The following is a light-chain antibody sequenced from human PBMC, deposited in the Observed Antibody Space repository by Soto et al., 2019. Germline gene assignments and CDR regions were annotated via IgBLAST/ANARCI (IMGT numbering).Light chain of an antibody. J-gene: IGKJ1*01. CDR2: GAS. CDR1: QSVSSPY. V-gene: IGKV3-20*01. CDR3: QQYISSPRT. Sequence: EIVLTQSPGTLSLSPGERATLSCRASQSVSSPYLAWYQQKPGQAPRLLTYGASARATGIPDRFSGSGSGTDFTLTISRLEPEDFAVYYCQQYISSPRTFGQGTKV.